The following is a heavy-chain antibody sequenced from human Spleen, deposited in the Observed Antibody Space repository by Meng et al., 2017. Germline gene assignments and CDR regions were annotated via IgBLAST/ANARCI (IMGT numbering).Heavy chain of an antibody. CDR3: ARGPTTMAHDFDY. CDR1: GYSITGSYN. J-gene: IGHJ4*02. Sequence: SETLSLTCTVSGYSITGSYNWGWIRQSPGKGLEWIGSIYQSGSTYYNPSLKSRVTMSADTSKNQFSLQLSSVTAADSAVYYCARGPTTMAHDFDYWGQGTLVTVSS. CDR2: IYQSGST. V-gene: IGHV4-38-2*02. D-gene: IGHD4-11*01.